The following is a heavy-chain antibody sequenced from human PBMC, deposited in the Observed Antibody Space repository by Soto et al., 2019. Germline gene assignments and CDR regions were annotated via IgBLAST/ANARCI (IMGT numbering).Heavy chain of an antibody. D-gene: IGHD3-22*01. CDR2: IIPIFGTA. J-gene: IGHJ6*02. Sequence: QVQLVQSGAEVKKPGSSVKVSCKASGGTFSSYAISWVRQAPGQGLEWMGGIIPIFGTANYAQKIQGRVTITGDESTNTAYMERSSLRSEDTAVYYCGRDGPYDCSGSFVYGIDVLGQWATVTVCS. CDR3: GRDGPYDCSGSFVYGIDV. V-gene: IGHV1-69*01. CDR1: GGTFSSYA.